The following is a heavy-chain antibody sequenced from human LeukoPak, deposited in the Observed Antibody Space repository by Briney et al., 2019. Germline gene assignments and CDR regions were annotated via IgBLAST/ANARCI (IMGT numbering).Heavy chain of an antibody. D-gene: IGHD4-17*01. V-gene: IGHV1-46*01. CDR2: INPSGGST. Sequence: ASVKVSCKASGYTFTSYYMHWVRQAPGQGLEWMGIINPSGGSTSYAQKFQGRVTMTRDTSTSTVYMELSSLRSEDTAVYYCARDPYYGDYGGVWYFDLWGRGTLVTVSS. J-gene: IGHJ2*01. CDR1: GYTFTSYY. CDR3: ARDPYYGDYGGVWYFDL.